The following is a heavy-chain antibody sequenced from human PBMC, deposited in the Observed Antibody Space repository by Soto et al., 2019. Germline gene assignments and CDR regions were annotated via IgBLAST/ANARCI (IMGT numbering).Heavy chain of an antibody. V-gene: IGHV3-64*04. CDR1: GFTFSRYS. Sequence: GGSLRLSCSGSGFTFSRYSLMWFRQAPGKGLEYVSTINSIGDNTWYAGSVKGRFTISRDNAKNSLYLQMNSLRAEDTAVYYCARRMAAPGDYWGQGTLVTVSS. J-gene: IGHJ4*02. CDR3: ARRMAAPGDY. D-gene: IGHD6-13*01. CDR2: INSIGDNT.